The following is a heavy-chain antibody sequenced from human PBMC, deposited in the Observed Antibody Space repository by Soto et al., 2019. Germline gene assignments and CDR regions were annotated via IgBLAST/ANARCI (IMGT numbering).Heavy chain of an antibody. Sequence: GGSLRLSCAASGFTFDDYGMSWVRQAPGKGLERVSGINWNGGSTGYADSVKGRFTISRDNAKNSLFLQMNSLRAEDTALYHCARDLQPITIFGVVTAPYMDVWGKGTTVTVSS. V-gene: IGHV3-20*01. D-gene: IGHD3-3*01. CDR1: GFTFDDYG. CDR3: ARDLQPITIFGVVTAPYMDV. J-gene: IGHJ6*03. CDR2: INWNGGST.